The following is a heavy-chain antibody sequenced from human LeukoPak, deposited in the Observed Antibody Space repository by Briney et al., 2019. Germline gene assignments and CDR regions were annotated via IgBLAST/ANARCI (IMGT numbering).Heavy chain of an antibody. Sequence: SETLSLTCSVSGDSVSRSDSYWDWIRQPPGKGLEWIGTIYYSGRTYYSPSLKSRVTMTVDPSNSQFSLNLRSVIAADTALYYCARRRYYDGSGYLEWGQGTLLSVSS. J-gene: IGHJ1*01. V-gene: IGHV4-39*01. CDR1: GDSVSRSDSY. CDR2: IYYSGRT. CDR3: ARRRYYDGSGYLE. D-gene: IGHD3-22*01.